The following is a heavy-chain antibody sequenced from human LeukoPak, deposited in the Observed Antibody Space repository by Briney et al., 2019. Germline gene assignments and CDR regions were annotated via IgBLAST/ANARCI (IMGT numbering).Heavy chain of an antibody. CDR2: ISSSSSYI. J-gene: IGHJ4*02. Sequence: GGSLRLSCAASGFTFSSYSMNWVRQAPGKGLEWVSSISSSSSYIYYADSLKGRFTISRDNAKNSLYLQMNSLRAEDTAVYYRARGSYCSSTSCYHDYWGQGTLVTVSS. CDR3: ARGSYCSSTSCYHDY. V-gene: IGHV3-21*01. CDR1: GFTFSSYS. D-gene: IGHD2-2*01.